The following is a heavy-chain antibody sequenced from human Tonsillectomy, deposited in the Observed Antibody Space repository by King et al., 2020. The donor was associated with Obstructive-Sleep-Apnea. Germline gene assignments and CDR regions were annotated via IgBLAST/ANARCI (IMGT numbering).Heavy chain of an antibody. D-gene: IGHD2-21*02. CDR1: GFTFSTYG. J-gene: IGHJ3*02. V-gene: IGHV3-30*18. CDR3: AKEGGRAYCGGDCYNAFDI. Sequence: VQLVESGGGVVQPGRSLRLSCAASGFTFSTYGMHWVRQAPGKGLEWGGFISFDGSYKYYADSVKGRFTISRDNSKNTLYLQMNSLRAEDTAVYFCAKEGGRAYCGGDCYNAFDIWGQGTMVTVSS. CDR2: ISFDGSYK.